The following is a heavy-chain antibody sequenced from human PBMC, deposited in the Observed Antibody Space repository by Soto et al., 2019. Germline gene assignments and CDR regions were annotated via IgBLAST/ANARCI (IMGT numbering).Heavy chain of an antibody. CDR2: ISYDGSNK. D-gene: IGHD5-12*01. J-gene: IGHJ4*02. V-gene: IGHV3-30*04. Sequence: QVQLVESGGGVVQPGRSLRLSCAASGFTFSSYALHWVRQAPGKGLEWVAVISYDGSNKYYADSVKGRFTISRDNSKNTLYLPMNSLRAEDTAVYYCARDIVATGSDFDYWRQGTLVTVSS. CDR3: ARDIVATGSDFDY. CDR1: GFTFSSYA.